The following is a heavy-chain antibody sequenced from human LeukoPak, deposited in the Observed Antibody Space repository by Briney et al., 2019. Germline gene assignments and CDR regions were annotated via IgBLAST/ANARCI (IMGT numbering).Heavy chain of an antibody. Sequence: RSGGSLRLSCAASGFTFSSYDMHWVRQATGKGLEWVSAIGTAGDTYYPGSVKGRFTISRENAKNSLYLQMNSLRAEGTAVYYCATSVVPAAIDYWGQGTLVTVSS. J-gene: IGHJ4*02. CDR3: ATSVVPAAIDY. CDR2: IGTAGDT. D-gene: IGHD2-2*01. V-gene: IGHV3-13*01. CDR1: GFTFSSYD.